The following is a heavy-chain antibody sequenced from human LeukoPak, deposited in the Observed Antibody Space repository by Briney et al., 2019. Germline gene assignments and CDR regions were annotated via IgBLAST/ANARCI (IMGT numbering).Heavy chain of an antibody. CDR1: GGSMNINNYY. V-gene: IGHV4-39*01. CDR3: ARHKYSSGWPPEGAFDI. J-gene: IGHJ3*02. D-gene: IGHD6-19*01. Sequence: SETLSLTCTVFGGSMNINNYYWAWIRQPPGKGLEWIGSIYYTGTTYYNPSLNYRVTISVDTSKNQFSLRLTSVTAADTAVYYCARHKYSSGWPPEGAFDIWGQGTMVTVSS. CDR2: IYYTGTT.